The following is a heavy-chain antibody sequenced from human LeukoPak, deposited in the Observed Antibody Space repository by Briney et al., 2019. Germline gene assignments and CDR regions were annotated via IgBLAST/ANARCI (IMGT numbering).Heavy chain of an antibody. CDR2: IWYDGSNK. J-gene: IGHJ4*02. V-gene: IGHV3-33*01. CDR3: ARGSPYYDSNPYYFDY. CDR1: GFTFSSYG. D-gene: IGHD3-22*01. Sequence: PGGSLRLSCAASGFTFSSYGMHWVRQAPGKGLEWVAVIWYDGSNKYYADSVKGRFTISRDNSKNTLYLQMNSLRAEDTAVYYCARGSPYYDSNPYYFDYWGQGTLVTVSS.